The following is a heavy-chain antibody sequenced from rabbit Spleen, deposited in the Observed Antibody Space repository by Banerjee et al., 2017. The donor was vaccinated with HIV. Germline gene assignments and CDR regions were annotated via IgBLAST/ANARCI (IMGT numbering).Heavy chain of an antibody. V-gene: IGHV1S45*01. CDR2: IGTGSSGST. CDR3: ARNANGGWDL. Sequence: QEQLEESGGDLVKPGASLTLTCTASGVSFSSDYDMCWVRQAPGKGLEWIACIGTGSSGSTYSAIWAKGRFTISKTSSTTVTLQMTSLTAADTATYFCARNANGGWDLWGPGTLVTVS. CDR1: GVSFSSDYD. D-gene: IGHD4-1*01. J-gene: IGHJ6*01.